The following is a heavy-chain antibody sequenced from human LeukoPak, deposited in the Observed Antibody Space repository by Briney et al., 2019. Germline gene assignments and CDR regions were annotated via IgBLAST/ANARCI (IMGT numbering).Heavy chain of an antibody. J-gene: IGHJ4*02. D-gene: IGHD4-17*01. CDR2: IKQDGSEK. Sequence: GGSLRLSCAASGFTFSNHYMSWIRQAPGKGLEWVANIKQDGSEKYYVDSVKGRFTISRDNAKNSLYLRMNSLRAEDTAVYYCARTQYGDSYYFDYWGQGTLVTVSS. V-gene: IGHV3-7*01. CDR1: GFTFSNHY. CDR3: ARTQYGDSYYFDY.